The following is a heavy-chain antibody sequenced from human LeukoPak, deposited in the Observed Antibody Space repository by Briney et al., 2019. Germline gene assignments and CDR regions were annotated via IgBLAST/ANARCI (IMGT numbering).Heavy chain of an antibody. D-gene: IGHD3-22*01. J-gene: IGHJ3*02. CDR1: GYTFTGYY. CDR3: ARDFLHVYYYDSSGYVRGAFDI. V-gene: IGHV1-2*02. CDR2: ISPKSGGT. Sequence: GASVKVSCKASGYTFTGYYIHWVRQAPGQGLEWMGWISPKSGGTNYAQKFQGRVTMTRDTSISTAYMELTRLRSDDTAVYYCARDFLHVYYYDSSGYVRGAFDIWGQGTVATVSS.